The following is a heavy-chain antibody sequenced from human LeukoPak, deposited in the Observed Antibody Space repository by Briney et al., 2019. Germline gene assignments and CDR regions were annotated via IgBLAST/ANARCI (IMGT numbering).Heavy chain of an antibody. D-gene: IGHD3-10*01. CDR2: IIPMFDVA. J-gene: IGHJ4*02. CDR3: ARVLNYYGSGSYLSGFDY. Sequence: SVKVSCKVSGGTNYAISWLRQAPGQGLEWMGGIIPMFDVANSAQKFQGRVTFTADKSTNTAYMELSSLRSEDTAIYYCARVLNYYGSGSYLSGFDYWGQGTLVTVSS. V-gene: IGHV1-69*10. CDR1: GGTNYA.